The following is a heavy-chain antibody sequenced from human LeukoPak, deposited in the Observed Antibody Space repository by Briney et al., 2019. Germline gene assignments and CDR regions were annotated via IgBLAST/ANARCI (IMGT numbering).Heavy chain of an antibody. V-gene: IGHV3-30-3*01. CDR2: ISCDGSNK. D-gene: IGHD1-26*01. CDR1: GFTFSSYA. CDR3: AKASGSYYDPGGYYGMDV. Sequence: GGSLRLSCAASGFTFSSYAMHWVRQAPGKGLEWVAVISCDGSNKYYADSVKGRFTISRDNSKNTLYLRMNSLRAEDTAVYYCAKASGSYYDPGGYYGMDVWGQGTTVTVSS. J-gene: IGHJ6*02.